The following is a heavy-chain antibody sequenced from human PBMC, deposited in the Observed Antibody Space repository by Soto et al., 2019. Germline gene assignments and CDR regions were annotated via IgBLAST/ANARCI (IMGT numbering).Heavy chain of an antibody. CDR3: AREGDSIVVVYATAYYYGIDV. J-gene: IGHJ6*02. CDR2: ISAYNGNT. D-gene: IGHD2-8*02. V-gene: IGHV1-18*01. Sequence: QVQLVQSGAEVKKPGASVKVSCKASGYTFTSYGISWVRQAPGQGLEWMGWISAYNGNTNYAQKLQGRVTITTDTSTSRAHLELRSRRSDDTAAYYSAREGDSIVVVYATAYYYGIDVRFQGATDIVS. CDR1: GYTFTSYG.